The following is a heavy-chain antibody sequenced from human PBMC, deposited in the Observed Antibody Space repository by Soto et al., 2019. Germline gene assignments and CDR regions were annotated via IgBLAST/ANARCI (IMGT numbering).Heavy chain of an antibody. V-gene: IGHV3-23*01. CDR1: GFTFSTNA. D-gene: IGHD2-15*01. J-gene: IGHJ5*02. CDR3: AKDPSRGGYSTA. CDR2: IYQSGGST. Sequence: GGSLRLSCAASGFTFSTNAMSWVRQAPGKGLEWGSVIYQSGGSTHYADSVKGRFTISRDNSKNTVYLQMNSLRAEDTAVYFCAKDPSRGGYSTAWGQGVLVTVSS.